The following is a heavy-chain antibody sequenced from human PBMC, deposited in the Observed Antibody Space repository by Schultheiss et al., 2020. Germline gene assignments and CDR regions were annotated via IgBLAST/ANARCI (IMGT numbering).Heavy chain of an antibody. D-gene: IGHD6-13*01. CDR3: ARRGSGSSSWWGDWFDP. J-gene: IGHJ5*02. V-gene: IGHV3-23*01. Sequence: GGSLRLSCAASGFTFSSYAMSWVRQAPGKGLEWVSAISGSGGSTDYADSVKGRFTISRDNAKNSLYLQMNSLRAEDTAVYYCARRGSGSSSWWGDWFDPWGQGTLVTVSS. CDR1: GFTFSSYA. CDR2: ISGSGGST.